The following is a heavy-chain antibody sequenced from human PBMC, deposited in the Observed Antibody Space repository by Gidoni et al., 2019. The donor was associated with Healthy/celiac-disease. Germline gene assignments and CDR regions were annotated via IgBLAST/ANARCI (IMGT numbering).Heavy chain of an antibody. V-gene: IGHV3-23*01. J-gene: IGHJ4*02. CDR2: ISGSGGST. Sequence: EVQLLESGGGLVQPGGSLRLSCAASGFTFSSYAMSWVRQAPGKGLEWVSAISGSGGSTYYADSVKGRFTISRDNSKNTLYLQMNSLRAEDTAVYYCATRRHIVGATNYYFDYWGQGTLVTVSS. CDR3: ATRRHIVGATNYYFDY. D-gene: IGHD1-26*01. CDR1: GFTFSSYA.